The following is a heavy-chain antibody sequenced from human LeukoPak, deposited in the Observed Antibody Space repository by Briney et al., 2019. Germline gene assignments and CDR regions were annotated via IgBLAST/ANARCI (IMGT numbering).Heavy chain of an antibody. J-gene: IGHJ4*02. V-gene: IGHV3-30*02. CDR2: IRYDGSNK. CDR3: AKGYCSSTSCYIFDY. D-gene: IGHD2-2*01. Sequence: GGSLRLSCAASGFTFSSYGMHWVRQAPGKGLEWVAFIRYDGSNKYYADSVKGRFTISRENSKNTLYLQMNSLRAEDTAVYYCAKGYCSSTSCYIFDYWGQGTLVTVSS. CDR1: GFTFSSYG.